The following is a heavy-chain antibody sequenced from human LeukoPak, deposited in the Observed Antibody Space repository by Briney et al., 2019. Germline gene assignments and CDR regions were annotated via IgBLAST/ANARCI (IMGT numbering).Heavy chain of an antibody. CDR1: GFTFSSYA. CDR2: ISGSGGST. CDR3: AKSQRFIRNALFDY. J-gene: IGHJ4*02. D-gene: IGHD6-25*01. V-gene: IGHV3-23*01. Sequence: AGGSLRLSCAASGFTFSSYAMSWVRQAPGKGLEWVSAISGSGGSTYYADSVKGRFTISRDNSKNTLYLQMNSLRAEDTAVYYCAKSQRFIRNALFDYWGQGTLVTVSS.